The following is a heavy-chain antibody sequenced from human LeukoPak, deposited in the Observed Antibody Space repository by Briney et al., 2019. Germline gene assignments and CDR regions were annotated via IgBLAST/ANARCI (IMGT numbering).Heavy chain of an antibody. CDR3: AKSSMAVVVPAATLDY. CDR2: IRYDGSNK. V-gene: IGHV3-30*02. J-gene: IGHJ4*02. CDR1: GFTFSSYD. Sequence: GGSLRLSCAASGFTFSSYDMHWVRQAPGKGLEWVAFIRYDGSNKYYADSVKGRFTISRDNSKNTLYLQMNSLRAEDTAVYYCAKSSMAVVVPAATLDYWGQGTLVTVSS. D-gene: IGHD2-2*01.